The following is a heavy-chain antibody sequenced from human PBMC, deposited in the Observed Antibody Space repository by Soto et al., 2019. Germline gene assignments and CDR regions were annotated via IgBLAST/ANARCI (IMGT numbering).Heavy chain of an antibody. CDR3: ARELVPPLYYDFWSGYYGGDY. J-gene: IGHJ4*02. V-gene: IGHV1-18*04. D-gene: IGHD3-3*01. Sequence: QVQLVQSGAEVKKPGASVKVSCKASGYTFTSYGISWVRQAPGQGHEWMGWISAYNGNTNYAQKLQGRVTMPTDTSTSTAYRELRSLRSDDTAVYYCARELVPPLYYDFWSGYYGGDYWGQGTLVTVSS. CDR1: GYTFTSYG. CDR2: ISAYNGNT.